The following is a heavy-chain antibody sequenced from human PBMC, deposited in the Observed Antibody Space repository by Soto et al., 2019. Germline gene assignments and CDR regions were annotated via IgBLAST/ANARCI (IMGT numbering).Heavy chain of an antibody. CDR1: GFTFSSDG. CDR2: IWYDGSNK. V-gene: IGHV3-33*06. J-gene: IGHJ4*02. CDR3: AKHDFWTLYNTGLDS. D-gene: IGHD3-3*01. Sequence: GGSLRLSCAASGFTFSSDGMHWFRQAPGKGLEWVAVIWYDGSNKYYADSVKGRFTISRDNSKNTLYLQMNSLRAEDTAVYYCAKHDFWTLYNTGLDSWGQGTLVTVSS.